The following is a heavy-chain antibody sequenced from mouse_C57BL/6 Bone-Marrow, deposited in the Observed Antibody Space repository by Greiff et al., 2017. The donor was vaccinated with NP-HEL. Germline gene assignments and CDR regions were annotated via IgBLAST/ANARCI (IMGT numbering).Heavy chain of an antibody. J-gene: IGHJ2*01. CDR1: GFSLTSYG. Sequence: QVQLQQSGPGLVQPSQSLSITCTVSGFSLTSYGVHWVRQSPGKGLEWLGVIWSGGSTDSNAAFISRLSISKDNSKSQVFFKMNSLQADDTAIYYCARNEGNYYFDYWGQGTTLTVSS. V-gene: IGHV2-2*01. CDR3: ARNEGNYYFDY. D-gene: IGHD2-1*01. CDR2: IWSGGST.